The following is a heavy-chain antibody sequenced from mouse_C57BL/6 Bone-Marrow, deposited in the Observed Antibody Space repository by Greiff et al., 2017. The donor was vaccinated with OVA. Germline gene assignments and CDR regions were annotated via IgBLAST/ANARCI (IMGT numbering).Heavy chain of an antibody. CDR3: AREAFN. CDR2: ISDGGSYT. Sequence: EVQGVESGGGLVKPGGSLKLSCAASGFTFSSYAMSWVRQTPEKRLEWVATISDGGSYTYYPDNVKGRFTISRDNAKNNLYLQMSHLKSEDTAMYYCAREAFNWGQGTTLTVSS. J-gene: IGHJ2*01. CDR1: GFTFSSYA. V-gene: IGHV5-4*01.